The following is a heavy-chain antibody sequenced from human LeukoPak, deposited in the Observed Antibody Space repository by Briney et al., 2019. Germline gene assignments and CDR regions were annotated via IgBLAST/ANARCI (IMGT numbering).Heavy chain of an antibody. CDR2: ISAYNGNT. CDR1: GYTFTGYY. D-gene: IGHD2-2*01. J-gene: IGHJ5*02. V-gene: IGHV1-18*04. CDR3: ARVRTLPAAIDPVMYNWFDP. Sequence: ASVKVSCKASGYTFTGYYMHWVRQAPGQGLEWMGWISAYNGNTNYAQKLQGRVTMTTDTSTSTAYMELRSLRSDDTAVYYCARVRTLPAAIDPVMYNWFDPWGQGTLVTVSS.